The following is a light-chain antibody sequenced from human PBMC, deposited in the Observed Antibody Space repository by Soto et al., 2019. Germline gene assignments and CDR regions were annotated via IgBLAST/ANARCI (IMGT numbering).Light chain of an antibody. V-gene: IGKV1-5*03. CDR3: QQYNSYSRMYT. CDR1: QSISNW. Sequence: DIQMTQSPSTLSASVGDRVTITCRASQSISNWLAWYQQKPGKAPKLLIYKASSLESGVPSRFSGSGSGTEFTLTISSLQPDDFATYYCQQYNSYSRMYTFGQGTTLEIK. CDR2: KAS. J-gene: IGKJ2*01.